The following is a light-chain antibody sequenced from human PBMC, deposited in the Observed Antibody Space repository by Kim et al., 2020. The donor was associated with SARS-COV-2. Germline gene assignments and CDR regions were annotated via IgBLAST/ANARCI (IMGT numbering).Light chain of an antibody. Sequence: SASVEDRVTITGRASQTIDKYLNWYQQKPGKAPNLLIYGVANLQSGVPSRFSGSGSGTEFTLTISPLQPEDFAIYYCQQSYNTPVFGPGTKVDIK. V-gene: IGKV1-39*01. J-gene: IGKJ3*01. CDR3: QQSYNTPV. CDR2: GVA. CDR1: QTIDKY.